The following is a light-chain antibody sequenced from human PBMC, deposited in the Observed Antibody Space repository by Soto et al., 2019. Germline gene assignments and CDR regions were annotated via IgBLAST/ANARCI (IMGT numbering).Light chain of an antibody. Sequence: EIVLTQSPATLSLSPGERATLSCRASQSISSYLAWYQQKPGQAPRLLSSDASNRATGIPARFSGSGSGTDVSLTISSLEPEDFAIYYCQQRSNWPRTFGQGTKLELK. V-gene: IGKV3-11*01. CDR3: QQRSNWPRT. CDR1: QSISSY. J-gene: IGKJ2*01. CDR2: DAS.